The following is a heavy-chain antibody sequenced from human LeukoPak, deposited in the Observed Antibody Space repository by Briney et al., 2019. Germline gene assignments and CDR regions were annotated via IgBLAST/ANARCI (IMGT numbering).Heavy chain of an antibody. V-gene: IGHV3-74*01. J-gene: IGHJ4*02. CDR1: GFTFSTYW. CDR3: VKDNPLDY. D-gene: IGHD1-14*01. Sequence: PGGSLRLSCAASGFTFSTYWMHWVRQAPGKGLVWVSRIDHDGINTYYADSVKGQFTISRENAKNSLYLQMNSLRAGDTAVYYCVKDNPLDYWGQGTLVIVSS. CDR2: IDHDGINT.